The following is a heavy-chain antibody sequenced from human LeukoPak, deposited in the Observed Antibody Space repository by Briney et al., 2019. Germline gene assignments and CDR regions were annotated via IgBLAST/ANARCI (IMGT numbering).Heavy chain of an antibody. CDR3: ARVSRFQRNTPSVGSELGF. V-gene: IGHV1-2*02. Sequence: GASVKVSCKASGYSFTGFHVHWVRQAPGQGLEWVGWIDPNSGDTKFAQKFRGRVTMTRDTSIRTAYMDLSRLRSDDTAVYYCARVSRFQRNTPSVGSELGFWGQGTLVSVSS. J-gene: IGHJ4*02. D-gene: IGHD3-10*01. CDR1: GYSFTGFH. CDR2: IDPNSGDT.